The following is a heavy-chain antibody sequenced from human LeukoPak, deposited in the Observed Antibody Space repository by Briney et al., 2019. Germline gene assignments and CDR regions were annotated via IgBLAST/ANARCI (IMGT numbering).Heavy chain of an antibody. CDR3: AKSLDY. V-gene: IGHV3-7*01. CDR1: GFTFSTSW. CDR2: IKQDGSET. Sequence: GGSLRLSCAASGFTFSTSWMDWVRQAPGKGLEWVANIKQDGSETYYVDSAKGRFTISRDNAKNSPYLQMDSLRVDDTAIYYCAKSLDYWGQGTLVTVSS. J-gene: IGHJ4*02.